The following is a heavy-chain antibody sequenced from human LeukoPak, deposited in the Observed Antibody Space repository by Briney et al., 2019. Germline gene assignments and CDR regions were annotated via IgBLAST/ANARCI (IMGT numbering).Heavy chain of an antibody. CDR2: MNPNSGNT. Sequence: ASVKVSCKASGYTFTSYDINWVRQATGQGLEWMGWMNPNSGNTGYAQKFQGRVTMTRNTSKSTAYMELSSLRSEDTAVYYCARAPGGSLDFDYWGQGTPVTVSS. D-gene: IGHD3-16*01. J-gene: IGHJ4*02. V-gene: IGHV1-8*01. CDR3: ARAPGGSLDFDY. CDR1: GYTFTSYD.